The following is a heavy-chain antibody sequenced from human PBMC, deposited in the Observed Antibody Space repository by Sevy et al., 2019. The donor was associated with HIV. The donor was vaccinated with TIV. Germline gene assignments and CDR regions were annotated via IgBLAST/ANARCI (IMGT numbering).Heavy chain of an antibody. CDR1: GFTFGSYA. Sequence: GGSLRLSCAASGFTFGSYAMSWVRQAPGKGLEWVSTSSGGGITYYADSVKGRFTISRDISKDTLYVQMNNLRAEDTAVYYCAKGYRASGWPNFDYWGQGTLVTVSS. D-gene: IGHD6-19*01. V-gene: IGHV3-23*01. CDR2: SSGGGIT. J-gene: IGHJ4*02. CDR3: AKGYRASGWPNFDY.